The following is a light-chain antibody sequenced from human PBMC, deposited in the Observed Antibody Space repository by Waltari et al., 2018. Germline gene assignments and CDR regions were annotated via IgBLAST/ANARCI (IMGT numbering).Light chain of an antibody. CDR3: QQYYSTPPFT. Sequence: DIQMTQSPSSLSASVGDRVTITYRASQGISNSLAWYQQKPGKAPKLLLYAASRLESGVPSRFSGSGSGTDYTLTISSLQPEDFATYYCQQYYSTPPFTFGGGTKVEIK. CDR1: QGISNS. V-gene: IGKV1-NL1*01. CDR2: AAS. J-gene: IGKJ4*01.